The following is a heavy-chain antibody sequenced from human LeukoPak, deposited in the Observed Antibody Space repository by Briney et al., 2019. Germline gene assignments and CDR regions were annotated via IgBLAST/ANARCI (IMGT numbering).Heavy chain of an antibody. CDR2: ISGSGGST. V-gene: IGHV3-23*01. Sequence: GGSLRLSCAASGFTFSSYGMSWVRQAPGKGLEWVSAISGSGGSTYYADSVKGRFTISRDNSKNTLYLQMNSLRAEDTAVYYCAKPTGDILTGYFSRYWGQGTLVTVSS. J-gene: IGHJ4*02. D-gene: IGHD3-9*01. CDR3: AKPTGDILTGYFSRY. CDR1: GFTFSSYG.